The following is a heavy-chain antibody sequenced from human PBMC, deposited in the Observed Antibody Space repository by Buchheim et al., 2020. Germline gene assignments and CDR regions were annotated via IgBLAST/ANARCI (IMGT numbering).Heavy chain of an antibody. D-gene: IGHD3-3*02. V-gene: IGHV3-74*01. CDR2: VKRDGSET. J-gene: IGHJ6*02. Sequence: EVQLVESGGGLVQPGGSLRLSCAASGFSFSSYWMNWVRQAPGKGLVWISRVKRDGSETFYADNVKGRFTISSDNDKKTLYLQMNSLRAEDTAVYYCARGAFADGLDAWGQGTT. CDR1: GFSFSSYW. CDR3: ARGAFADGLDA.